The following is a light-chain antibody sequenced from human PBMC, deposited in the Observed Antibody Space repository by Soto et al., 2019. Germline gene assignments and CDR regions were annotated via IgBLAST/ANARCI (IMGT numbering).Light chain of an antibody. CDR2: GTS. CDR1: ERIYSAY. V-gene: IGKV3-20*01. J-gene: IGKJ3*01. CDR3: QQYGGSPFT. Sequence: EVVLTQSPGTLSLSRGARAPLSCRASERIYSAYLGWYQQKPGQAPRLLIYGTSSRATGIPDRFSGSGSGTDFTLTISRLEPEDSAVYYCQQYGGSPFTFGPGTKVDIK.